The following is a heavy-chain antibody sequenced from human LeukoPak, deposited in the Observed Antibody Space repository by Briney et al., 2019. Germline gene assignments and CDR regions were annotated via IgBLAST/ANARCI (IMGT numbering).Heavy chain of an antibody. D-gene: IGHD5-12*01. J-gene: IGHJ4*02. V-gene: IGHV1-8*01. CDR1: GYTFSSYD. CDR2: MNPNSGKT. Sequence: ASVKVSCKASGYTFSSYDINWVRQATGQGLEWMGWMNPNSGKTGYAQKFQGRVTMTRSTSISTAYMELSSLRSEDTAVYYCTRSVRRGSIDYWGPGTLVTVSS. CDR3: TRSVRRGSIDY.